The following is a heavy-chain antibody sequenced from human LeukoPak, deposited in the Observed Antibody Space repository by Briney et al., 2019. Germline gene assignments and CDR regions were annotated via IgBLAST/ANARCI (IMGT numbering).Heavy chain of an antibody. CDR3: ARQLSSGWHDY. CDR2: IYPGDSDT. D-gene: IGHD6-19*01. J-gene: IGHJ4*02. CDR1: EYSFTSYW. V-gene: IGHV5-51*03. Sequence: TGESLKISCKGSEYSFTSYWIGWVRQMPGKGLEWMWIIYPGDSDTRYSPSFQGQVTISADKSYSTAYLQWSSLKASDTAMYYCARQLSSGWHDYWGQGTLVTVSS.